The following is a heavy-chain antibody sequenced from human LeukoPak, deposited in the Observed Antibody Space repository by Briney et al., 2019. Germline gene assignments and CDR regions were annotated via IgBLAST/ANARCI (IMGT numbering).Heavy chain of an antibody. Sequence: ASVTVSCTASGYTLTGYYMHWVRKAPGQGLEWMGWINPNSGGTNYAQKFQGRVTMTRDTSISTAYMELSRLRSDDTAVYYCARTRGSSWWKNWFDPWGQGTLVTVSS. CDR2: INPNSGGT. CDR3: ARTRGSSWWKNWFDP. D-gene: IGHD6-13*01. J-gene: IGHJ5*02. V-gene: IGHV1-2*02. CDR1: GYTLTGYY.